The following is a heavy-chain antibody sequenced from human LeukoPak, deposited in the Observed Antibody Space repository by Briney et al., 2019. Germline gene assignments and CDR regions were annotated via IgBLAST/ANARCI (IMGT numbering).Heavy chain of an antibody. CDR1: GGSFSGYY. J-gene: IGHJ4*02. V-gene: IGHV4-34*01. CDR2: INHSGST. CDR3: AREVYY. Sequence: SETLSLTCAVYGGSFSGYYWSWIRQPPGKGLEWIGEINHSGSTNYNPSLKSRVTISVDTSKNQFSLKLSSVTAADTAVYYCAREVYYWGQGTLVTVSS.